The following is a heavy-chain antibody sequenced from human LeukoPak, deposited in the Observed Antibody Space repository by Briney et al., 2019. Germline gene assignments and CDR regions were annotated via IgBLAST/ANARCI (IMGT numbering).Heavy chain of an antibody. J-gene: IGHJ6*03. D-gene: IGHD1-7*01. V-gene: IGHV3-7*01. CDR2: IKQDGSEK. CDR3: ARGREELRSIWGADHYYYYMDV. CDR1: GFTFSSYW. Sequence: GGSLRLACAASGFTFSSYWMGWVRQAPGKGLEWVANIKQDGSEKYYVDPGKGRFTIARDNAKNSLYLQMNSLRAEDPAVYYCARGREELRSIWGADHYYYYMDVWGKGTTVTVSS.